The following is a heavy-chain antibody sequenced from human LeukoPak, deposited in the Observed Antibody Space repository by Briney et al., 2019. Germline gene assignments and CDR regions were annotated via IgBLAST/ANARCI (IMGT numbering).Heavy chain of an antibody. CDR3: ARDARPTNWYFDL. CDR2: IYRTGRT. Sequence: SQTLSLTCSVSGGSISTEGWYWNWIRLSPGRGLEWIGNIYRTGRTHYNPLLESRVTISEDRSKSQFSLRLTSMTAADTAVYYCARDARPTNWYFDLWGRGTQVTVYS. J-gene: IGHJ2*01. V-gene: IGHV4-30-2*06. D-gene: IGHD6-6*01. CDR1: GGSISTEGWY.